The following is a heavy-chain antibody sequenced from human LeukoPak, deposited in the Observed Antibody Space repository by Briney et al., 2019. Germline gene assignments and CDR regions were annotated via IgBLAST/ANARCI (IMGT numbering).Heavy chain of an antibody. Sequence: PGGSLRLSCAASGFTFSSYWMHWVRQAPGKGLEWVSYISSSSSTIYYADSVKGRFTISRDNAKNSLYLQMNSLRAEDTAVYYCARGAVAGHYYFDYWGQGTLVTVSS. J-gene: IGHJ4*02. D-gene: IGHD6-19*01. CDR2: ISSSSSTI. CDR1: GFTFSSYW. V-gene: IGHV3-48*01. CDR3: ARGAVAGHYYFDY.